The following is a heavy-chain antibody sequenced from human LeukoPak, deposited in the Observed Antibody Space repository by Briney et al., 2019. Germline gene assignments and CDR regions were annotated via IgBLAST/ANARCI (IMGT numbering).Heavy chain of an antibody. CDR1: GYTFTSYG. CDR2: ISAYNGNT. D-gene: IGHD2-2*01. CDR3: ARALIYCSSTSCPFDP. Sequence: PGASVKVSCKASGYTFTSYGISWVRQAPGQGLEWMGWISAYNGNTNYAQKLQGRVTMTTDTSTSTAYMELRSLRSDDTAVYYCARALIYCSSTSCPFDPWGQGTLVTVSS. J-gene: IGHJ5*02. V-gene: IGHV1-18*01.